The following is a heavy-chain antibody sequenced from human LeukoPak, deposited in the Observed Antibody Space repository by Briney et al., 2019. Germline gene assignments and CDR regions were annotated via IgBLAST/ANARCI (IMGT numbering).Heavy chain of an antibody. CDR2: IYSGGST. V-gene: IGHV3-66*01. J-gene: IGHJ6*03. CDR3: ARVDTAMVTGYYYYYMDV. Sequence: GGSLRLSCAASGFTVSSNYMSWVRQAPGKGLEWVSVIYSGGSTYYADSVKGRFTISRDNSKNTLYLQMNSLRAEDTAVYYCARVDTAMVTGYYYYYMDVWGKGTTVTVSS. CDR1: GFTVSSNY. D-gene: IGHD5-18*01.